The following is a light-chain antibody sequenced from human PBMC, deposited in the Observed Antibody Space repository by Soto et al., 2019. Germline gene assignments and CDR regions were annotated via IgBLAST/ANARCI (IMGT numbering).Light chain of an antibody. CDR2: DNN. V-gene: IGLV1-40*01. CDR3: SSYTSSSTLV. J-gene: IGLJ3*02. CDR1: SSNIGAGYD. Sequence: QSVLTQPPSLSGAPGQRVIISCTGSSSNIGAGYDVHWYQQLPGAAPQLLIFDNNYRPSGVPDRFSGSKSGTSAYLAITGLQSEDEADYYCSSYTSSSTLVFGGGTKLTVL.